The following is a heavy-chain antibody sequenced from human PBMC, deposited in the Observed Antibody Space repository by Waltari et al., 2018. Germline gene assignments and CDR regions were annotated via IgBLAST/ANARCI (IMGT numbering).Heavy chain of an antibody. J-gene: IGHJ4*02. D-gene: IGHD2-21*02. V-gene: IGHV3-23*01. CDR1: GFTFSNYV. CDR2: ISTGGGRT. Sequence: EVQLLESGGGLIQPGGSLRLSCAASGFTFSNYVMSWVRQAPGKGLEWVLSISTGGGRTYYADSVKGRFTISRDNSKNTLFLQMSSLRAEDTAVYYCATRVTRGWGQGTLVTVSS. CDR3: ATRVTRG.